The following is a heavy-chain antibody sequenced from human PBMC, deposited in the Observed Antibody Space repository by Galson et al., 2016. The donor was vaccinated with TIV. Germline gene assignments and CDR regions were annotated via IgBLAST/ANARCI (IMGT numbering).Heavy chain of an antibody. J-gene: IGHJ4*02. CDR2: IYYTGDT. Sequence: ETLSLTCTVSGGSISNNRYSWGWIRQPPGEGLEWLGNIYYTGDTYYSPSLKSRVTMFVDTSKNHFSLRLRSVTAADTAVYYCARLSEWQLAYFDFWGQGTLVTVSS. V-gene: IGHV4-39*02. CDR1: GGSISNNRYS. CDR3: ARLSEWQLAYFDF. D-gene: IGHD1-1*01.